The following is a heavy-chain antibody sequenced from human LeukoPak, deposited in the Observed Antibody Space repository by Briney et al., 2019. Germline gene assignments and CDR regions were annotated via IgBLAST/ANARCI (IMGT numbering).Heavy chain of an antibody. Sequence: ASVKVSCKASGYTFTSYDINWVRQATGQWLEWMGWMNPNSGNTGYAQKFQGRVTITRNTSISTAYMELSSLRSEDTAVYYCARAMEEWLSRGWFDPWGQGTLVTVSS. CDR2: MNPNSGNT. CDR3: ARAMEEWLSRGWFDP. J-gene: IGHJ5*02. CDR1: GYTFTSYD. V-gene: IGHV1-8*03. D-gene: IGHD3-3*01.